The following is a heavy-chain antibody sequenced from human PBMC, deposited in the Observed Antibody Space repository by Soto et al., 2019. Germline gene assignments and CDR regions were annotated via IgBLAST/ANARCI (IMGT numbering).Heavy chain of an antibody. CDR2: ISGSGGST. V-gene: IGHV3-23*01. J-gene: IGHJ6*02. D-gene: IGHD2-21*02. CDR1: VFTFINYA. CDR3: AKESRSSAVTATRVYGMDV. Sequence: GWSLRLSCASSVFTFINYAMSWVRQAPGKGLEWVSAISGSGGSTYYADSVKGRFTISRDNSKNTLYLQMNSLRAEDTAVYYCAKESRSSAVTATRVYGMDVWGQGTTVTVSS.